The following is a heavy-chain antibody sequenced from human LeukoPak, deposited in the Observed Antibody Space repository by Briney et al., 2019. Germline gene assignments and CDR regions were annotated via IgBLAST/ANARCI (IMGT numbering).Heavy chain of an antibody. V-gene: IGHV3-23*01. CDR1: GFTFSSYA. CDR3: AKVSNCSSTSCYFDY. J-gene: IGHJ4*02. Sequence: GGPLRLSCAASGFTFSSYAMSWVRQAPGKGLEWVSAISGSGGSTYYADSVKGRFTISRDNSKNTLYLQMNSLRAEDTAVYYCAKVSNCSSTSCYFDYWGQGTLVTVSS. CDR2: ISGSGGST. D-gene: IGHD2-2*01.